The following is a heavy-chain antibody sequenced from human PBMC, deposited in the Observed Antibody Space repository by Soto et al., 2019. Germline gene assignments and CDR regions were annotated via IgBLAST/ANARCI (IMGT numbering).Heavy chain of an antibody. J-gene: IGHJ4*02. CDR2: IGWDTGNI. Sequence: PGGSLRLSCKTSGFTFANYAMHWVRQAPGEGLEWVSSIGWDTGNIHYADSVRGRFTISRDDDNNSLYLQMNGLRSEDTALYYCAKVGSTFDYFDSWGQGTLVTVSS. V-gene: IGHV3-9*01. D-gene: IGHD1-7*01. CDR1: GFTFANYA. CDR3: AKVGSTFDYFDS.